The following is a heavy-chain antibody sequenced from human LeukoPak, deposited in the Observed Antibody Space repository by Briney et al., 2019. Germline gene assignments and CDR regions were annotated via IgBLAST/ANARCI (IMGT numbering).Heavy chain of an antibody. J-gene: IGHJ4*02. CDR2: IYYSGST. Sequence: SETLSLTCTVSGGSISSGGYYWSWIRQHPGKGLEWIGYIYYSGSTYYNPSLKSRVTISVDTSKNQFSLKLSSVTAAGTAVYYCARAVVPAAFDYWGQGTLVTVSS. V-gene: IGHV4-31*03. D-gene: IGHD2-2*01. CDR3: ARAVVPAAFDY. CDR1: GGSISSGGYY.